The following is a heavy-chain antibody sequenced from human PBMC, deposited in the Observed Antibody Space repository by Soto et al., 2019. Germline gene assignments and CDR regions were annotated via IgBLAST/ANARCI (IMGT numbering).Heavy chain of an antibody. V-gene: IGHV3-30*03. CDR2: ISYDGSNK. Sequence: QVQLVESGGGVVQPGRSLRLSCAASGFTFSSYGMHWVRQAPGKGLEWVAVISYDGSNKYYADSVKGRFTISRDNSKNTLYLQMNSLRAEDTAVYYCRASGPDAFDIWGQGTMVTVSS. CDR3: RASGPDAFDI. CDR1: GFTFSSYG. J-gene: IGHJ3*02. D-gene: IGHD2-15*01.